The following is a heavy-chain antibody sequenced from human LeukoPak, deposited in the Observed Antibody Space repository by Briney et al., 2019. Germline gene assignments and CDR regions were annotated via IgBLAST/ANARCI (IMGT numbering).Heavy chain of an antibody. CDR2: IYYSGST. CDR1: GGSISSYY. J-gene: IGHJ6*03. V-gene: IGHV4-39*01. Sequence: SETLSLTCTVSGGSISSYYWGWIRQPPGKGLGWIGSIYYSGSTYYNPSLKSRVTISVDTSKNQFSLKLSSVTAADTAVYYCARQADYYDSIGYYYYMDVWGKGTTVTISS. CDR3: ARQADYYDSIGYYYYMDV. D-gene: IGHD3-22*01.